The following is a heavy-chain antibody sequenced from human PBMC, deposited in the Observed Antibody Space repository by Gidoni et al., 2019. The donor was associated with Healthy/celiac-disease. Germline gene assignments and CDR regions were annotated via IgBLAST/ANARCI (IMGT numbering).Heavy chain of an antibody. V-gene: IGHV4-59*01. J-gene: IGHJ4*02. CDR1: GGSISRSY. CDR3: ARVSECSGGSCYYYFDY. CDR2: SYYSGST. Sequence: QVLLQESGPGLVKPSETLSLTCTVSGGSISRSYWSWIRQPPGKGLEWIGYSYYSGSTNYNPSLKSRVTISVDTSKNQFSLKLSSVTAADTAVYYCARVSECSGGSCYYYFDYWGQGTLVTVSS. D-gene: IGHD2-15*01.